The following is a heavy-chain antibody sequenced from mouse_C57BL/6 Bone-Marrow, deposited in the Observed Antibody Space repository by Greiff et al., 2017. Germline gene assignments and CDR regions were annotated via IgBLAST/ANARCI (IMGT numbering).Heavy chain of an antibody. Sequence: VQLQQPGAELVMPGASVKLSCKASGYTFTSYWMHWVKQRPGQGLEWIGEIDPSDSYTNYNQKFKGKSPLTVDKSSSTAYMQLSSLTSEDSAVYYCARWEGYYGNCGYWGQGTTLSVSS. CDR3: ARWEGYYGNCGY. D-gene: IGHD2-1*01. V-gene: IGHV1-69*01. CDR1: GYTFTSYW. J-gene: IGHJ2*01. CDR2: IDPSDSYT.